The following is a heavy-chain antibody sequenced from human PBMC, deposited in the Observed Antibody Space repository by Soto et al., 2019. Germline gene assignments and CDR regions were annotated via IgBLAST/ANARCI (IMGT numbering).Heavy chain of an antibody. CDR3: AKGEYFDWSYYYYGMDV. V-gene: IGHV3-23*01. CDR1: GFTFSSYA. CDR2: ISGSGGST. D-gene: IGHD3-9*01. Sequence: GGSLRLSCAASGFTFSSYAMSWVRQAPGKGLEWVSAISGSGGSTYYADSVKGRFTISRDNSKNTLYLQMNSLRAEDTAVYYCAKGEYFDWSYYYYGMDVWGQGTTVTVSS. J-gene: IGHJ6*02.